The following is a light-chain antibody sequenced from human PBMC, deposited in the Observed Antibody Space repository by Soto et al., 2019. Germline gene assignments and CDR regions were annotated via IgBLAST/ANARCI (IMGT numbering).Light chain of an antibody. CDR2: KAS. J-gene: IGKJ1*01. CDR3: QQYNSYSRTWT. CDR1: PSISSW. V-gene: IGKV1-5*03. Sequence: DIQMTQSPSTLSASVGDRVTITCRASPSISSWLAWYQQKPGKAPKLLIYKASSLESGVPSRCSGSGSGTEFTLTISSLQPDDFATYYCQQYNSYSRTWTFGQGTKVEIK.